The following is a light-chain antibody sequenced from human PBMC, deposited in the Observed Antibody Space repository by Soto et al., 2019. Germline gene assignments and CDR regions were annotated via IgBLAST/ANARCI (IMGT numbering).Light chain of an antibody. CDR3: SSYTSSATLVV. CDR2: DVN. J-gene: IGLJ2*01. V-gene: IGLV2-14*03. CDR1: NSDVGGYNY. Sequence: QSALTQPASVSGSPGQSVAISCTGTNSDVGGYNYVSWYQQHPGKAPKLMIYDVNHRPSGVSDRFSGSKSGNTASLTISGLQADDEADYYCSSYTSSATLVVFGGGTKVTVL.